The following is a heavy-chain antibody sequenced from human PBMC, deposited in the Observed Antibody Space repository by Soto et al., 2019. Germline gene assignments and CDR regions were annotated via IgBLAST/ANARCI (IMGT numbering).Heavy chain of an antibody. CDR1: GFTFDAYQ. D-gene: IGHD2-8*01. J-gene: IGHJ4*02. V-gene: IGHV3-48*03. CDR2: IRNDGGTT. Sequence: EIQLLESGGGLVQPGGSLRLSCAASGFTFDAYQMSWVRQAPGKGLEWLSYIRNDGGTTYDADSVKGRFTVSRDNDKNSMYQQMKSLRVEDTGVYYCTRRYCYNNVCLIDYWGQGTLVTVSS. CDR3: TRRYCYNNVCLIDY.